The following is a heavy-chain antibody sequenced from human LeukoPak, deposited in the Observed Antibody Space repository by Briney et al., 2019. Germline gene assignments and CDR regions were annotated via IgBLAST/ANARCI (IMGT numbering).Heavy chain of an antibody. CDR2: IYYSGST. D-gene: IGHD1-26*01. V-gene: IGHV4-39*07. Sequence: RPSETLSLTCTVSGDSISSSSYYWGWIRQPPGKGLEWIGSIYYSGSTYYNPSLKSRVTISVDTSKNQFSLKLSSVTAADTAVYYCARVGGSQSHSFDYWGQGTLVTVSS. CDR1: GDSISSSSYY. J-gene: IGHJ4*02. CDR3: ARVGGSQSHSFDY.